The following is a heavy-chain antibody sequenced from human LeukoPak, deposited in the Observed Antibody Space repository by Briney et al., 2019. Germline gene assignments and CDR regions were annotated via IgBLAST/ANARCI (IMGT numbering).Heavy chain of an antibody. CDR1: GGSISTYY. J-gene: IGHJ4*02. CDR2: IYYSGST. V-gene: IGHV4-59*08. D-gene: IGHD6-19*01. CDR3: ARHGSDWSFDY. Sequence: SSETLSLTCTVSGGSISTYYWSWIRQPPEKGLEWIGYIYYSGSTNYNPSLKSRVTMSIETSKNQFSLKLTSVTAADTAVYYCARHGSDWSFDYWGRGALVTVSS.